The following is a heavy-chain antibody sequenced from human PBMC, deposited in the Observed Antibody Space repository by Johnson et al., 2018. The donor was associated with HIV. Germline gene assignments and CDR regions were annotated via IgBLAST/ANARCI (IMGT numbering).Heavy chain of an antibody. CDR2: IYIGGST. Sequence: VQLVESGGGVVQPGRSLRLSCAASAFSFSNYPMHWVRQAPGKGLEWVSVIYIGGSTYYADSVKGRFTISRDNSKNTLYLQMNSRRAEDTAVSYCASSSPRDAFDIWGQGTMVTVSS. CDR3: ASSSPRDAFDI. J-gene: IGHJ3*02. CDR1: AFSFSNYP. V-gene: IGHV3-53*01.